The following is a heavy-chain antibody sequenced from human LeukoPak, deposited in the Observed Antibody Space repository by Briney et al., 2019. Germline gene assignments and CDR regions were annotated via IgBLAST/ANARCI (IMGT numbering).Heavy chain of an antibody. Sequence: SETQSLPCTVSGGPISSRSYHWGRIRQPPGEGLEWNECFYYSGGTCYNPSLKSRVTISVDTSKNQFSLKLSSVTAADTAVYYCARAPYYYGSGSYVYYFDYWGQGTLVTVSS. CDR1: GGPISSRSYH. CDR3: ARAPYYYGSGSYVYYFDY. CDR2: FYYSGGT. D-gene: IGHD3-10*01. V-gene: IGHV4-39*07. J-gene: IGHJ4*02.